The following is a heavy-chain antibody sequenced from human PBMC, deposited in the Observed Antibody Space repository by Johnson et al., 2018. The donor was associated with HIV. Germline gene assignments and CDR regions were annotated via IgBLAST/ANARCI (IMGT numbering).Heavy chain of an antibody. CDR3: ARDRFPYYDFWSGYYRGAFDF. V-gene: IGHV3-9*01. D-gene: IGHD3-3*01. CDR1: GFTIDDDA. CDR2: ISWNSDTI. Sequence: VQLVESGGGFVQPGRSLRLSCAPSGFTIDDDAIHWVRQAPGKGLEWVSGISWNSDTIGYADSVKGRFAISRDNSKNTLYLQMNSLRAEDTAVYYCARDRFPYYDFWSGYYRGAFDFWGQGTMVTVSS. J-gene: IGHJ3*01.